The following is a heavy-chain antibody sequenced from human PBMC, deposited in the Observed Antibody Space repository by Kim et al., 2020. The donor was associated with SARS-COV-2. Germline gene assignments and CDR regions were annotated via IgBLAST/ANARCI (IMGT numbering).Heavy chain of an antibody. CDR1: GGTFSSYA. J-gene: IGHJ6*02. D-gene: IGHD6-19*01. V-gene: IGHV1-69*13. Sequence: SVKVSCKASGGTFSSYAISWVRQAPGQGLEWMGGIIPIFGTANYAQKFQGRVTITADESTSTAYMELSSLRSEDTAVYYCARDPAKQWLVDYYYGMDVWGQGTTVTVSS. CDR2: IIPIFGTA. CDR3: ARDPAKQWLVDYYYGMDV.